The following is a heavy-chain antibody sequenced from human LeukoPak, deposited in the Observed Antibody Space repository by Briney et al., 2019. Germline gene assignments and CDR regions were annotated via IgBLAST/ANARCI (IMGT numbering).Heavy chain of an antibody. CDR1: GFTFSSYG. J-gene: IGHJ4*02. Sequence: KPGRSLRLSCAASGFTFSSYGMHWVRQAPGKGLEWVAVISYDGSNKYYADSVKGRFTISRDNSKNTLYLQMNSLRAEDTAVYYCASYSSSWNLNSNFDYWGQGTLVTVSS. CDR3: ASYSSSWNLNSNFDY. CDR2: ISYDGSNK. D-gene: IGHD6-13*01. V-gene: IGHV3-30*03.